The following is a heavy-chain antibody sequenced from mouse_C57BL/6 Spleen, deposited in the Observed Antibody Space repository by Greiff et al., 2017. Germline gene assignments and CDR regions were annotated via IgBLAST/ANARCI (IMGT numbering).Heavy chain of an antibody. CDR3: ARSEIHGNYAWFAY. CDR2: IYPGDGDT. D-gene: IGHD2-1*01. V-gene: IGHV1-80*01. J-gene: IGHJ3*01. CDR1: GYAFSSYW. Sequence: QVQLKQSGAELVKPGASVKISCKASGYAFSSYWMNWVKQRPGKGLEWIGQIYPGDGDTNYNGKFKGKATLTADKSSSTAYMQLSSLTSEDSAVYFCARSEIHGNYAWFAYWGQGTLVTVSA.